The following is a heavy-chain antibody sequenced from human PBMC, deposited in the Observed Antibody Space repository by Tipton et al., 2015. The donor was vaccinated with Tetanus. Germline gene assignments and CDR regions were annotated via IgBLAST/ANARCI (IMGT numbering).Heavy chain of an antibody. Sequence: LSLTCTVSGGSISSSSYYWGWIRQPPGKGLEWIGSIYYSGSTYYNPSLKSRVTISVDTSKNQFSLKLSSVTAADTAVYYCAVRDGYTYGFDCWGQGTLVTVSS. D-gene: IGHD5-24*01. CDR2: IYYSGST. CDR3: AVRDGYTYGFDC. V-gene: IGHV4-39*01. CDR1: GGSISSSSYY. J-gene: IGHJ4*02.